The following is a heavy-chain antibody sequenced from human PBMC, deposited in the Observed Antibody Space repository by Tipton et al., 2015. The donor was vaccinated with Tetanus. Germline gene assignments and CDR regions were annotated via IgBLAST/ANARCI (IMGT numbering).Heavy chain of an antibody. J-gene: IGHJ4*02. CDR1: GFTFDDYA. CDR2: ISWNSGSI. CDR3: AKARREYSSSSPLDY. D-gene: IGHD6-6*01. Sequence: RSLRLSCAASGFTFDDYAMHWVRQAPGKGLEWVSGISWNSGSIGYADSVKGRFTISRDNAKNSLYLQMNSLRAEDTAVYYCAKARREYSSSSPLDYWGQGTLVTVSS. V-gene: IGHV3-9*01.